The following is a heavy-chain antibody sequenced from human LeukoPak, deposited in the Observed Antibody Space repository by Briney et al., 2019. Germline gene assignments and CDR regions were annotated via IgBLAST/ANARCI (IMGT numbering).Heavy chain of an antibody. CDR1: GFTFNTYA. D-gene: IGHD6-6*01. CDR2: ISSSSSYI. Sequence: GGSLRLSCAASGFTFNTYAMTWLRQAPGKGLEWVSSISSSSSYIYYADSVKGRFTISRDNAKNSLYLQMNSLRAEDTAVYYCARDEEYSSTTGLFDYWGQGTLVTVSS. CDR3: ARDEEYSSTTGLFDY. J-gene: IGHJ4*02. V-gene: IGHV3-21*01.